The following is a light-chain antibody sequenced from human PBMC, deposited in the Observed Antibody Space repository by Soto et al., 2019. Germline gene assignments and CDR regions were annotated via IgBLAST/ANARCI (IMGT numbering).Light chain of an antibody. CDR2: EVN. Sequence: QSALTQPASVSGSPGQSITVSCTGTRSDIGTYNLVSWYQHHPGTAPQLIIYEVNKRPSGVSIRFSGSKSGNTASLTISGLQTEDEANYYCCSYAGGDTFGMFGGGTKLTVL. J-gene: IGLJ3*02. CDR1: RSDIGTYNL. V-gene: IGLV2-23*02. CDR3: CSYAGGDTFGM.